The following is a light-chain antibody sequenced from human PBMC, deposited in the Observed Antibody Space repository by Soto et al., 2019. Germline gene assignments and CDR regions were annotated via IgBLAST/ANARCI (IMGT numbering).Light chain of an antibody. CDR1: QSVSSN. Sequence: EIVVTQSPSTLSVSTGERATLSCGASQSVSSNLAWYQQKPGQAPRLLIYDASMRATGIPVRFSGSGSGTEFTLTISSLQSEDFAVYYCLHYSNWPRWTFGQGTKV. V-gene: IGKV3-15*01. CDR3: LHYSNWPRWT. J-gene: IGKJ1*01. CDR2: DAS.